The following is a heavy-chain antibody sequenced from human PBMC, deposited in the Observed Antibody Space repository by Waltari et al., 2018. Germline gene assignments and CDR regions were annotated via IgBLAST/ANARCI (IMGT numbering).Heavy chain of an antibody. D-gene: IGHD4-17*01. CDR1: GFTFSSYW. Sequence: EVQLVESGGGLVQPGGSLRLSCAASGFTFSSYWLSWVRQAPGKGLEWVANIKQDGSEKYYVDSVKGRFTISRDNAKNSLYLQMNSLRAEDTALYYCAKDYDGDLPGAFDIWGQGTMVTVSS. V-gene: IGHV3-7*03. CDR3: AKDYDGDLPGAFDI. CDR2: IKQDGSEK. J-gene: IGHJ3*02.